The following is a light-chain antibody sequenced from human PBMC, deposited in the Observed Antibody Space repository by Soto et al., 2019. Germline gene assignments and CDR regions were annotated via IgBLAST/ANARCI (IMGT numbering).Light chain of an antibody. J-gene: IGLJ1*01. CDR2: EVS. CDR3: CSYAGSSTPLI. V-gene: IGLV2-23*02. Sequence: SVLTQPAYVSGSPGQSITISCTGTSSDVGNYNLVSWYQQHPGKAPKLMIYEVSKRPSGVSNRFSGSKSGNTASLTISGLQAEDEADYYCCSYAGSSTPLIFGTGTKVTVL. CDR1: SSDVGNYNL.